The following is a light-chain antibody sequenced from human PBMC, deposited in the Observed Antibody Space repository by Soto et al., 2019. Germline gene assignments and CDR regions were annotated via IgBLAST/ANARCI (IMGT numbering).Light chain of an antibody. Sequence: QSALTQPASVSGSPGQSITISCTGTSSDVGGYNYVSWYQQHPGKAPKLMIYEVSYRPSGVSNRFSGSKSGNTASLTISGVQAEDEADYYCCSYTTSSTYVFATGPSAPS. V-gene: IGLV2-14*01. J-gene: IGLJ1*01. CDR2: EVS. CDR1: SSDVGGYNY. CDR3: CSYTTSSTYV.